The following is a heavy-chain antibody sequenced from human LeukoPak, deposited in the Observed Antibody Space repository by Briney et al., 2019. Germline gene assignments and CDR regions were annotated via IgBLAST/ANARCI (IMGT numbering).Heavy chain of an antibody. J-gene: IGHJ5*02. V-gene: IGHV3-23*01. CDR2: ISGSGGST. CDR3: AKAYQLSKFGYNWFDP. CDR1: GFTFSSYA. Sequence: PGGSLRLSCAASGFTFSSYAMSWVRQAPGKGLEWVSAISGSGGSTYYADSVKGRFTISRDNSKNTLYLQMNSLRAEDTAVYYCAKAYQLSKFGYNWFDPWGQGTLVTVSS. D-gene: IGHD2-2*01.